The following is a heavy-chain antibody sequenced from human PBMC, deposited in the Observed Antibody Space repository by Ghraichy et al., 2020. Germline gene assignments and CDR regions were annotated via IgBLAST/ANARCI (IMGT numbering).Heavy chain of an antibody. CDR2: IYTSGST. V-gene: IGHV4-4*07. D-gene: IGHD2-2*01. CDR3: ARDPVLIEPAATPYYYYGMDV. J-gene: IGHJ6*02. Sequence: SETLSLTCTVSGGSISSYYWSWIRQPAGKGLEWIGRIYTSGSTNYNPSLKSRVTMSVDTSKNQFSLKLSSVTAADTAVYYCARDPVLIEPAATPYYYYGMDVWGQGTTVTVSS. CDR1: GGSISSYY.